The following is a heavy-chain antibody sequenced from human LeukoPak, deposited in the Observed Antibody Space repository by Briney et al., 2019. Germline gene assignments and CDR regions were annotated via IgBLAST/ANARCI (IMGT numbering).Heavy chain of an antibody. D-gene: IGHD6-25*01. V-gene: IGHV3-23*01. CDR3: AKFFIASSGSPFGY. CDR1: GFTFSSYA. Sequence: PGGSLRLSCAASGFTFSSYAMSWVRQAPGKGLEWVSAISGSGGSTYYADSVKGRFTISRDNSKNTLYLQMNSLRAEDTAVYYCAKFFIASSGSPFGYWGQGTLATVSP. J-gene: IGHJ4*02. CDR2: ISGSGGST.